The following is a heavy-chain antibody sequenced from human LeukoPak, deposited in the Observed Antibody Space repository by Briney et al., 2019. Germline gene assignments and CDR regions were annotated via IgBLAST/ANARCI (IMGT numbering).Heavy chain of an antibody. CDR2: ISAYNGNT. J-gene: IGHJ4*02. Sequence: ASVKVSCKASGYTFTSYGISWVRQAPGQGLEWMGWISAYNGNTNYAQKLQGRVTMTTDTSTSTAYMELRSLRSDDTAVYYCARTRSSLIVGATTALSYWGQGTLVTVSS. CDR1: GYTFTSYG. CDR3: ARTRSSLIVGATTALSY. D-gene: IGHD1-26*01. V-gene: IGHV1-18*01.